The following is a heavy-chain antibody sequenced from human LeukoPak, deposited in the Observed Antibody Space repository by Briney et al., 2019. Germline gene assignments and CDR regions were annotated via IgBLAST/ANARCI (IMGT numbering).Heavy chain of an antibody. CDR1: GGSISSYY. V-gene: IGHV4-4*07. Sequence: PSETLSLTCTVSGGSISSYYWSWIRQPPGKGLEWLGRIYTSGSTNYNPSLKSRVTISVDTSKNQFSLKLSSVTAADTAVYYCARGGWNKFDYWGQGTLVTVSS. CDR3: ARGGWNKFDY. CDR2: IYTSGST. J-gene: IGHJ4*02. D-gene: IGHD3-22*01.